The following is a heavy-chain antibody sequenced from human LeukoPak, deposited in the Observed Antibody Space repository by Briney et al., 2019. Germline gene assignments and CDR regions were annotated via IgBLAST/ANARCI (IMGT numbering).Heavy chain of an antibody. CDR2: INSDGSST. D-gene: IGHD6-19*01. V-gene: IGHV3-74*03. J-gene: IGHJ4*02. Sequence: GGSLRLSCAASGFTFDDYAMHWVRQAPGKGLVWVSRINSDGSSTTYADSVSGRFTISRDNAKNTLYLQMNSLRAEDTAVYYCARDRLSSGWSEPFDYWGQGTLAIVSS. CDR3: ARDRLSSGWSEPFDY. CDR1: GFTFDDYA.